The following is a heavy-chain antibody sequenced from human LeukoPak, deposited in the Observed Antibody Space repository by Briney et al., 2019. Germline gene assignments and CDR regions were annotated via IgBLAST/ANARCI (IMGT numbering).Heavy chain of an antibody. CDR2: ISASGGST. Sequence: GGSLRLSCVASGFTFSRYWIHWVRQAPGKGLEWVSGISASGGSTYYADSVKGRFTISRDNSRNTLDLQMNSLRAEDTAVYYCAKVLGYCSGGTCYSDSVYWGQGTLVTVSS. J-gene: IGHJ4*02. CDR1: GFTFSRYW. D-gene: IGHD2-15*01. CDR3: AKVLGYCSGGTCYSDSVY. V-gene: IGHV3-23*01.